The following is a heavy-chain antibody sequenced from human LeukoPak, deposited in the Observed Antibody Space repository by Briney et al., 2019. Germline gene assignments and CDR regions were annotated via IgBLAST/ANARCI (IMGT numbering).Heavy chain of an antibody. D-gene: IGHD3-22*01. CDR1: GGSISGAY. Sequence: KASETLSLTCTVSGGSISGAYWSWIRQPPGKGLEWIGEINHSGSTNYNPSLKSRVTISVDTSKNQFSLKLSSVTAADTAVYYCARRREIVVVIASRPFDYWGQGTLVTVSS. J-gene: IGHJ4*02. CDR3: ARRREIVVVIASRPFDY. CDR2: INHSGST. V-gene: IGHV4-34*01.